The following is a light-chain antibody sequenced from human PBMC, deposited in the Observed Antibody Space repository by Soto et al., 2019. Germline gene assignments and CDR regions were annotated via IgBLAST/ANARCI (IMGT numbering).Light chain of an antibody. CDR3: QQYNDWPLT. CDR2: GVF. J-gene: IGKJ4*01. Sequence: EIVMTQSPATLSVSPGERATLSCRASQNVHNNLAWYQQKPGQALRLLIYGVFARATGIPARFSGSGSGTEFTLTISSLQSEDFAVYYCQQYNDWPLTFGGGTKVEIK. CDR1: QNVHNN. V-gene: IGKV3-15*01.